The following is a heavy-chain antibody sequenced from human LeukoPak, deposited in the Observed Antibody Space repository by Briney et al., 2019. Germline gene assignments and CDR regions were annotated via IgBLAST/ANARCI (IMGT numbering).Heavy chain of an antibody. CDR1: GGTFSSYA. J-gene: IGHJ5*02. V-gene: IGHV1-2*02. Sequence: ASVKVSCKASGGTFSSYAISWVRQAPGQGLEWMGWINPNSGGTNYAQKFQGRVTMTRDTSISTAYMELSRLRSDDTAVYYCARDVITMVRGVIISWFDPWGQGTLVTVSS. D-gene: IGHD3-10*01. CDR2: INPNSGGT. CDR3: ARDVITMVRGVIISWFDP.